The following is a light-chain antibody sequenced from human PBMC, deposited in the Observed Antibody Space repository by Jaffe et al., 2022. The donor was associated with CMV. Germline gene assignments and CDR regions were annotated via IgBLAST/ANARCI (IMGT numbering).Light chain of an antibody. CDR1: QDINNY. Sequence: DIQMTQSPSSLSASVGDRVTITCRANQDINNYLSWYQQKPGKVPKLLIYAASTLQSGVPSRFSGGGSGTDFTLSISSLQPEDVATYYCQNYNGAPLTFGGGTKVGI. CDR3: QNYNGAPLT. V-gene: IGKV1-27*01. J-gene: IGKJ4*01. CDR2: AAS.